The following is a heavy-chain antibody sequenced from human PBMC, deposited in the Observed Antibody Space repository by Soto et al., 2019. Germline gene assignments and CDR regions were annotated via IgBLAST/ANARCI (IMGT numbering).Heavy chain of an antibody. CDR1: GFTFSNVW. CDR2: IKSKTDGGTT. D-gene: IGHD6-19*01. J-gene: IGHJ4*02. Sequence: EVQLVESGGGLVKPGGSLRLSCAASGFTFSNVWMNWVRQAPGKGLEWVGRIKSKTDGGTTDYAAPVKGRCTISRDDSINTLYRQMNSLRSEYSAVYCCTPLSLKYGSGWYEFSDWSQGTLVTVSP. CDR3: TPLSLKYGSGWYEFSD. V-gene: IGHV3-15*07.